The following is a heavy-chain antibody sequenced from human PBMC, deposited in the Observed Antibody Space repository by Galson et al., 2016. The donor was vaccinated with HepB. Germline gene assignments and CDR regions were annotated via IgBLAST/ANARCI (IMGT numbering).Heavy chain of an antibody. CDR3: ATAGRTSGRSDTFEF. CDR1: GITFSRLV. CDR2: IGHDGTGK. D-gene: IGHD6-19*01. Sequence: SCATSGITFSRLVMHWVRQAPGKGLEWVAVIGHDGTGKIYADAVGGRFTISKDDSRSTLYLQMDSLAPEDTAVYFCATAGRTSGRSDTFEFWGPGALVSVSS. J-gene: IGHJ3*01. V-gene: IGHV3-30-3*01.